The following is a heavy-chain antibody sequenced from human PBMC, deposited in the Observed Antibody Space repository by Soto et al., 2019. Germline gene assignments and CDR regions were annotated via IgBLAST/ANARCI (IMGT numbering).Heavy chain of an antibody. J-gene: IGHJ6*02. Sequence: GGSLRLCCAASGFTFSSYAMSWVRQAPGKGLEWVSAISGSGGSTYYADSVKGRFTISRDNSKNPLYLQMNSLRAEDTAVYYCAKVKGSGSYYIDYYYGMDVWGQATTVTVSS. CDR2: ISGSGGST. CDR3: AKVKGSGSYYIDYYYGMDV. CDR1: GFTFSSYA. D-gene: IGHD3-10*01. V-gene: IGHV3-23*01.